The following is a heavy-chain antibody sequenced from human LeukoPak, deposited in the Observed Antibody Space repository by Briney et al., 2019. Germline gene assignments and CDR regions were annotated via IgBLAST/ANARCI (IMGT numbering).Heavy chain of an antibody. CDR2: IYYSGST. CDR3: ARVGSSGWYLLDY. CDR1: GGSISSYY. V-gene: IGHV4-59*01. J-gene: IGHJ4*02. Sequence: KSSETLSLTCTVSGGSISSYYWSWIRQPPGKGLEWIGYIYYSGSTNYNPSLKSRVTISVDTSKNQFSLKLSSVTAADTAVYYCARVGSSGWYLLDYWGQGTLVTVSS. D-gene: IGHD6-19*01.